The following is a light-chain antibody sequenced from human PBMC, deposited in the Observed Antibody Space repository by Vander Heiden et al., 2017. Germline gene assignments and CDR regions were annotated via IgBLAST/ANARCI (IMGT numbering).Light chain of an antibody. CDR3: QAWDSSTAV. CDR2: QDN. J-gene: IGLJ3*02. Sequence: SYELTHPSSVSVSPGQTASLPFSGGKLGGKYAFWYQQKPGQSPVLVIYQDNKRPSGIPERVSGSNSGNTATLTMSGTQDMDEADYYCQAWDSSTAVFGGGTKLTVL. V-gene: IGLV3-1*01. CDR1: KLGGKY.